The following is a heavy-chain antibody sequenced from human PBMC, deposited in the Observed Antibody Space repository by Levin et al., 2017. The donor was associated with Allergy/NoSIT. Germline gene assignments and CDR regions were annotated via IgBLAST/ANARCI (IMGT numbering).Heavy chain of an antibody. J-gene: IGHJ4*02. V-gene: IGHV4-39*01. CDR1: GGSISSSSYY. D-gene: IGHD3-9*01. Sequence: PSETLSLTCTVSGGSISSSSYYWGWIRQPPGKGLEWIGSIYYSGSTYYNPSLKSRVTISVDTSKNQFSLKLSSVTAADTAVYYCASPYDILTGYYESWGQGTLVTVSS. CDR2: IYYSGST. CDR3: ASPYDILTGYYES.